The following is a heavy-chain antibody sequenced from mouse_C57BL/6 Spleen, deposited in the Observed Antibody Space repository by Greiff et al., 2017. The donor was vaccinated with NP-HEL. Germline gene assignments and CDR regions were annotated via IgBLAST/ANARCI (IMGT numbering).Heavy chain of an antibody. CDR1: GFTFSSYA. J-gene: IGHJ2*01. Sequence: EVQLKESGGGLVKPGGSLKLSCAASGFTFSSYAMSWVRQTPEKRLEWVATISDGGSYTYYPDNVKGRFTISRDNAKNNLYLQMSHLKSEDTAMYYCARAVITTVVDYFDYWGQGTTLTVSS. CDR3: ARAVITTVVDYFDY. CDR2: ISDGGSYT. V-gene: IGHV5-4*01. D-gene: IGHD1-1*01.